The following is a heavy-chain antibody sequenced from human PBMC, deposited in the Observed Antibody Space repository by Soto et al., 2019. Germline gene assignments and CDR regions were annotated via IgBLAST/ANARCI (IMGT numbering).Heavy chain of an antibody. CDR2: IHYSGSV. Sequence: SETLSLTCTVSGGSISSDHYHWTWIRQTPGKGLEWIGYIHYSGSVYYNPSLQSRVTMSVDTSKNLFSLKLSSVTAADTAVYYCAKLTVWGYFWSGYYTPGYYYGMYVWGQGTTVTVSS. J-gene: IGHJ6*02. D-gene: IGHD3-3*01. CDR3: AKLTVWGYFWSGYYTPGYYYGMYV. V-gene: IGHV4-30-4*01. CDR1: GGSISSDHYH.